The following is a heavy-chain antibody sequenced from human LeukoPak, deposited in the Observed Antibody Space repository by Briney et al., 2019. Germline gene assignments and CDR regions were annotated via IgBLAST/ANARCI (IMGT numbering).Heavy chain of an antibody. CDR2: IYWDDDK. CDR1: GFSLSTSGVG. CDR3: AHKIHSGYLPDRPFDY. Sequence: SGPTLVNPTQTLTLTCTFSGFSLSTSGVGVGWIRQAPGKTLEGLALIYWDDDKRYSPSLKSRLTITKDTSKNQVVLTMTNMDPVDTATYYCAHKIHSGYLPDRPFDYWGQRTLVTVSS. V-gene: IGHV2-5*02. J-gene: IGHJ4*02. D-gene: IGHD3-22*01.